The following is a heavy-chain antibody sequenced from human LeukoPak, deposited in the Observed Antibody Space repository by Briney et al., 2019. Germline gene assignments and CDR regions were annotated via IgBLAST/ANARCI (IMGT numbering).Heavy chain of an antibody. CDR1: GFMFSSFY. CDR3: AKDQYHDCWSGYPMTYYYHYMDV. J-gene: IGHJ6*03. D-gene: IGHD3-3*01. CDR2: ISSTSNYV. Sequence: GGSLRLSCTASGFMFSSFYMNWVRQAPGKGLEWVSSISSTSNYVYYIDSVKGRFTVSRDNSKNTLYLQMNSLRAEDTAVYYCAKDQYHDCWSGYPMTYYYHYMDVWGKGTTVTVSS. V-gene: IGHV3-21*01.